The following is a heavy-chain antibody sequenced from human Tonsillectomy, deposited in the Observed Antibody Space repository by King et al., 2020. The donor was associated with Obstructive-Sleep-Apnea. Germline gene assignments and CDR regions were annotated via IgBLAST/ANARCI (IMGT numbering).Heavy chain of an antibody. D-gene: IGHD3-10*01. J-gene: IGHJ4*02. Sequence: VQLVESGGGLVQPGGSLRLSCAPSGFTVSSNYMSWVPQAPGKGLEWVSIIYSGGSTYYADTVKGRCTISRDNSKNTVYLQMDSLRAEDTAVYFCAKIDYYASGIDYWGQGTLVTVSS. CDR3: AKIDYYASGIDY. CDR2: IYSGGST. V-gene: IGHV3-66*01. CDR1: GFTVSSNY.